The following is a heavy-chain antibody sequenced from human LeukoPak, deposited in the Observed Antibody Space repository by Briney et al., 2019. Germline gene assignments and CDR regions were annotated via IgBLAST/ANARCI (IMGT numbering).Heavy chain of an antibody. CDR1: GFTFSSYW. CDR2: IKTDGSST. Sequence: GGSLRLSCAASGFTFSSYWMHWVRQAPGKGLVWVSRIKTDGSSTSYADSVKGRFTISRDNSKDTLYLQLNSLRVEDTAVYYCAREVGTFDYWGQGALVTVSS. CDR3: AREVGTFDY. J-gene: IGHJ4*02. D-gene: IGHD1-26*01. V-gene: IGHV3-74*01.